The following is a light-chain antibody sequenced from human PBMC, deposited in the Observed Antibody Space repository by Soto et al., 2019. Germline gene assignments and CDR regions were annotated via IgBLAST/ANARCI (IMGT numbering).Light chain of an antibody. V-gene: IGLV2-14*01. Sequence: QSVLSQPAPMSGSPGQSITIPCTGASSDIGLYNYVSWYQHHPGKAPKLLISEVNIRPSGLSDRFSASKAGNTASLTISGLQPEDEAYYYCSCLSTTSTPIVFGTGTKLTVL. CDR2: EVN. CDR1: SSDIGLYNY. J-gene: IGLJ1*01. CDR3: SCLSTTSTPIV.